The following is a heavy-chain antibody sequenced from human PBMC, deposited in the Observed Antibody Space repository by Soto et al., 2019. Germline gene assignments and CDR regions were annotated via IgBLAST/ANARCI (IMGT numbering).Heavy chain of an antibody. V-gene: IGHV3-7*01. J-gene: IGHJ6*02. D-gene: IGHD2-8*02. CDR1: GFTFSSYW. CDR2: IKQDGSEK. Sequence: EVQLVESGGGLVQPGGSLRLSCAASGFTFSSYWMSWVRQAPGKGLEWVANIKQDGSEKYYVDSVKGRFTISRDNAKNSLYLQMNSLRAEDTAVYYCARVIGGVWLYYYYYGMDVWGQGTTVTVSS. CDR3: ARVIGGVWLYYYYYGMDV.